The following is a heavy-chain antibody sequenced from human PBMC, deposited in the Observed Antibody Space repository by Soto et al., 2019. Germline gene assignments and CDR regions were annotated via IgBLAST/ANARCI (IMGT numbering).Heavy chain of an antibody. CDR2: IYPGGDSDT. D-gene: IGHD4-4*01. Sequence: ESLKISCKTSGYVFTAYWIGWVRQMPGKGLEWMGIIYPGGDSDTRYSQSSQGQVTTSADKSITTAYLQWNSLKASDTAMYYCATQMTTSQDAFDIWGQGTMVTVSS. V-gene: IGHV5-51*01. CDR3: ATQMTTSQDAFDI. CDR1: GYVFTAYW. J-gene: IGHJ3*02.